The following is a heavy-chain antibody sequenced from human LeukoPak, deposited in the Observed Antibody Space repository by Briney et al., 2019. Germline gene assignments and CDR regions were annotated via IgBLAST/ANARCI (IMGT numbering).Heavy chain of an antibody. CDR3: TRGLVGVDYYYYYYYMDV. CDR1: GFTFGDYA. J-gene: IGHJ6*03. D-gene: IGHD1-26*01. CDR2: IRSKAYAGTT. V-gene: IGHV3-49*04. Sequence: GGSLRLSCTASGFTFGDYAMSWVRQAPGKGLEWVGFIRSKAYAGTTEYAASVKGRFTISRDDSKSIAYLQMNSLKTEDTAVYYCTRGLVGVDYYYYYYYMDVWGKGTTVTVSS.